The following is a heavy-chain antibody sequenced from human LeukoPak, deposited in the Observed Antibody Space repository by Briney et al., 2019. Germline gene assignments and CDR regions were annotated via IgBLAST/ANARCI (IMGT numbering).Heavy chain of an antibody. CDR2: ISSSSSYI. D-gene: IGHD6-13*01. CDR3: AREEQQLVLPDY. CDR1: GFTFSSYS. Sequence: GGSLRLSCAASGFTFSSYSMNWDRQAPGKGLEWVSSISSSSSYIYYADSVKGRFTISRDNAKNSLYLQMNSLRAEDTAVYYCAREEQQLVLPDYWGQGTLVTVSS. J-gene: IGHJ4*02. V-gene: IGHV3-21*01.